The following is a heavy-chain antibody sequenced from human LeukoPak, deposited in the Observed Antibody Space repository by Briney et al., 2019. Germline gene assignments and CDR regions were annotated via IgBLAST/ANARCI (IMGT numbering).Heavy chain of an antibody. D-gene: IGHD3-10*01. J-gene: IGHJ4*02. Sequence: KPSETLSLTCTVSGVSINSHYLNWIRQPPGKGLEWIGYIYGSGSTNYNPSLKSRVTMSVDTSKSQFSLKLSSVTAADTAVYYCVVSPNRDFFDYWGQGALVTVSS. V-gene: IGHV4-4*09. CDR3: VVSPNRDFFDY. CDR2: IYGSGST. CDR1: GVSINSHY.